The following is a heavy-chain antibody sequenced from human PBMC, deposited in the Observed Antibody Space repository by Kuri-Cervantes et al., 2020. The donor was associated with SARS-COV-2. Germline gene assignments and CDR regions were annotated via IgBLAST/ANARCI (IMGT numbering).Heavy chain of an antibody. CDR3: AIPMIVVVIVGGSGKPNWFDP. J-gene: IGHJ5*02. Sequence: GGSLRLSCAASGFTFSSYAMHWVRQAPGKGLEYVSAISSIGGSTYYANSVKGRFTISSDNSKNTLYLQMGNLRAEDMAVYYCAIPMIVVVIVGGSGKPNWFDPWGQGTLVTVSS. CDR1: GFTFSSYA. V-gene: IGHV3-64*01. D-gene: IGHD3-22*01. CDR2: ISSIGGST.